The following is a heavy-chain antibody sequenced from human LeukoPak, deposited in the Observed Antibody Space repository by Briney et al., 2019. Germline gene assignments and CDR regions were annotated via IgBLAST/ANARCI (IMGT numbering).Heavy chain of an antibody. CDR3: ARDLGGGILTGLDY. J-gene: IGHJ4*02. V-gene: IGHV3-33*01. Sequence: GGSLRPSCAASGFTFSSYGMHWVRQAPGKGLEWVAVIWYDGSNKYYADSVKGRFTISRDNSKNTLYLQMNSLRAEDTAVYYCARDLGGGILTGLDYWGQGTLVTVSS. D-gene: IGHD3-9*01. CDR2: IWYDGSNK. CDR1: GFTFSSYG.